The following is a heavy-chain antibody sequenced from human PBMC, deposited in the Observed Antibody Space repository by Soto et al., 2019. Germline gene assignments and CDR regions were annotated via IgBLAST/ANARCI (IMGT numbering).Heavy chain of an antibody. V-gene: IGHV4-4*07. CDR3: ARDGWYDPEHAFDI. Sequence: SETLSLTCTVSGGSISSYYWSWIRQPAGKGLEWIGRIYTSGSTNYNPSLKSRVTMSVDTSKNQFSLKLSSVTAADTAVYYCARDGWYDPEHAFDIWRQGTMVTV. CDR1: GGSISSYY. J-gene: IGHJ3*02. CDR2: IYTSGST. D-gene: IGHD6-19*01.